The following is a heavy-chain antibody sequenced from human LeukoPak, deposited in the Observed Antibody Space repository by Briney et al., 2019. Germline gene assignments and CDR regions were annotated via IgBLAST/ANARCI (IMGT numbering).Heavy chain of an antibody. CDR1: GGSISSYY. J-gene: IGHJ4*02. V-gene: IGHV4-59*12. CDR2: IYYSGST. CDR3: ARDGRRYSSSSDLYYFDY. Sequence: PSETLSLTCTVSGGSISSYYWSWIRQPPGKGLEWIGYIYYSGSTNYNPSLKSRVTMSVDTSKNQFSLKLSSVTAADTAVYYCARDGRRYSSSSDLYYFDYWGQGTLVTVSS. D-gene: IGHD6-6*01.